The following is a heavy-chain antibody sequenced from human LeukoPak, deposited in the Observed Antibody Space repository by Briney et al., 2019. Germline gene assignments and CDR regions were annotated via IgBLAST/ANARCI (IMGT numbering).Heavy chain of an antibody. D-gene: IGHD5-18*01. Sequence: GGSLRLSCAASGFTFSTYTMNWVRQAPGKGLEWVASIGSGGHHIHYADSVKGRFTISRDNAKNSLYLQMNSLRAEDTAVYYCARSGYTYGFDYWGQGALVTLSS. CDR3: ARSGYTYGFDY. V-gene: IGHV3-21*01. CDR1: GFTFSTYT. CDR2: IGSGGHHI. J-gene: IGHJ4*02.